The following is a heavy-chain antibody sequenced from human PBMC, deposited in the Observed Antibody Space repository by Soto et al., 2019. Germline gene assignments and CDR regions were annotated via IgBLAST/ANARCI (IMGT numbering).Heavy chain of an antibody. J-gene: IGHJ4*02. D-gene: IGHD1-1*01. CDR2: INPNSGGT. Sequence: AAVKVSCKASGYTFSDYYIHWVRQAPGQGLEWMGWINPNSGGTKYAPKFQGGVTMTRDTSITTAYMELSRLRSGDTAVYYCAREPATAKPEGVDFWGQGTMVTVSS. CDR1: GYTFSDYY. CDR3: AREPATAKPEGVDF. V-gene: IGHV1-2*02.